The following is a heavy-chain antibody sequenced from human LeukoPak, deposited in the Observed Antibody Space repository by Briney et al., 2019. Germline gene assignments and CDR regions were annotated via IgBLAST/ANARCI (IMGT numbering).Heavy chain of an antibody. D-gene: IGHD3-10*01. Sequence: GGSLRLSCAASGFTFSSYSMNWVRQAPGKGLEWVSSISSSSSYIYYADSVKGRFTISRDNAKSSLYLQMNSLRAEDTAVYYCAKGPYGLGIYYGMDVWGQGTTVTV. J-gene: IGHJ6*02. V-gene: IGHV3-21*04. CDR1: GFTFSSYS. CDR2: ISSSSSYI. CDR3: AKGPYGLGIYYGMDV.